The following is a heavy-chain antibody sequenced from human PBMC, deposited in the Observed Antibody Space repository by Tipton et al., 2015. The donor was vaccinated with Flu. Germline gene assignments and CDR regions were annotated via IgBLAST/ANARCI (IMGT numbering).Heavy chain of an antibody. CDR3: ARDRVFHLRFGTYYGMDV. CDR1: GYTFISYG. J-gene: IGHJ6*02. CDR2: INPSGGST. Sequence: QLVQSGAEVKKPGASVKVSCKASGYTFISYGISWVRQAPGQGLEWMGWINPSGGSTSYAQKFQGRVTMTRDTSTSTVYMELTSLRSEDTAVYYCARDRVFHLRFGTYYGMDVWGQGTTVTVSS. D-gene: IGHD3-3*01. V-gene: IGHV1-46*01.